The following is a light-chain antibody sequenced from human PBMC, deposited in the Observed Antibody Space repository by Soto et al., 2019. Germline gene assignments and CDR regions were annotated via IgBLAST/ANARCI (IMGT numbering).Light chain of an antibody. CDR2: GNS. CDR1: GSNIGAGYD. J-gene: IGLJ2*01. CDR3: QSYDSSLSAVV. V-gene: IGLV1-40*01. Sequence: QSVLTQPPSVSGAPGQKAIISCTGSGSNIGAGYDVHWYQQLPGTAPKLLIYGNSKRPSGVPDRLSGSKSGSSASLAITGPQVEDEADYYCQSYDSSLSAVVFGGGTKLTVL.